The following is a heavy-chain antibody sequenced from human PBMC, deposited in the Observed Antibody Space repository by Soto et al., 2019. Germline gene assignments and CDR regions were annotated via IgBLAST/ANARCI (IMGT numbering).Heavy chain of an antibody. D-gene: IGHD2-15*01. J-gene: IGHJ4*02. V-gene: IGHV3-74*01. CDR2: SNNDGSTT. CDR3: VRGVIADNCFDY. CDR1: GFTFNSYW. Sequence: EVQLAESGGGLVQPGGSMRLSCAASGFTFNSYWMHWVRQVPGKGLVWVSRSNNDGSTTNYADSVKGRFTISRDNARNTVYLHMNGLRADDTAVYYCVRGVIADNCFDYWGQGTLVTVSS.